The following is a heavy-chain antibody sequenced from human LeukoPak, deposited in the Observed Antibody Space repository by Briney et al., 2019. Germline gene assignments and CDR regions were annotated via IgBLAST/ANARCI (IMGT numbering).Heavy chain of an antibody. D-gene: IGHD3-16*01. CDR2: IIPIFGTA. Sequence: ASVRVSCKASGGTFSSYAISWVRQAPGQGLEWMGGIIPIFGTANYAQKFQGRVTITADESTSTAYMELSSLRSKDTAVYYCASYDYVQEGYYFAYWGQGTLVTVSS. CDR3: ASYDYVQEGYYFAY. J-gene: IGHJ4*02. V-gene: IGHV1-69*13. CDR1: GGTFSSYA.